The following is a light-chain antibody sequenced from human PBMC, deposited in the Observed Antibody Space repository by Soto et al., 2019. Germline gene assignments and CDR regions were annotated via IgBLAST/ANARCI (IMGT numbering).Light chain of an antibody. J-gene: IGKJ1*01. Sequence: DIVLTQSPGTLSLSPGERATLSCRASQSVSSNHLAGYQQKPGQAPRLLIYGGSSRASGIPVRFSGSGSETDFTLTITSLEPEDFAVYYCQQYSSSRTFGQGTKVDI. V-gene: IGKV3-20*01. CDR1: QSVSSNH. CDR3: QQYSSSRT. CDR2: GGS.